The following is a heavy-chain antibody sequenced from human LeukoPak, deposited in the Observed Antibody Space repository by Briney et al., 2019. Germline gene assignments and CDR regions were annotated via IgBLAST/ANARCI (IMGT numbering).Heavy chain of an antibody. CDR2: ISYDGTNK. V-gene: IGHV3-30*04. CDR1: GFTFSSYA. Sequence: GGSLRLSCAASGFTFSSYAIHWVRQAPGKGLEWVAVISYDGTNKYCEDSVKGRFTISRDNSKNTMYLQMNTLKAEDTAIYYCARGDKQLVFNRNKGGFDPWGQGTLVTVSS. J-gene: IGHJ5*02. CDR3: ARGDKQLVFNRNKGGFDP. D-gene: IGHD6-13*01.